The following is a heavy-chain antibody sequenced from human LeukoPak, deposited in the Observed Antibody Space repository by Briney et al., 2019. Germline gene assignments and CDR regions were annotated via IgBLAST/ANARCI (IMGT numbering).Heavy chain of an antibody. CDR2: ISYDGSNK. J-gene: IGHJ6*02. CDR1: GFTFSSYG. CDR3: AKEPSGSYYYYYYYGMDV. Sequence: PGGSLRLSCAASGFTFSSYGVHWVRQAPGKGLEWVAVISYDGSNKYYADSVKGRFTISRDNSKNTLYLQMNSLRAEDTAVYYCAKEPSGSYYYYYYYGMDVWGQGTTVTVSS. D-gene: IGHD1-26*01. V-gene: IGHV3-30*18.